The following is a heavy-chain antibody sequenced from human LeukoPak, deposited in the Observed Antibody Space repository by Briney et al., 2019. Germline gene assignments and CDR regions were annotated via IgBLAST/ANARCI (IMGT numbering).Heavy chain of an antibody. CDR1: GFTFSSYV. CDR2: ISSSGGST. D-gene: IGHD4-17*01. Sequence: PGGTLRLSCAASGFTFSSYVMSWVRQAPGKGPEWISTISSSGGSTFYADSVKGRFTISRDNSKNTLYLQMNSLRADDTAVYYCAKGNDYGDYPPEYWGQGTLVTVSS. CDR3: AKGNDYGDYPPEY. V-gene: IGHV3-23*01. J-gene: IGHJ4*02.